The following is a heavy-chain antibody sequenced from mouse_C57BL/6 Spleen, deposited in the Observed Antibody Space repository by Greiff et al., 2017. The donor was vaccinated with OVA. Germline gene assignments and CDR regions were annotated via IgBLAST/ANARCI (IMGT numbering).Heavy chain of an antibody. V-gene: IGHV1-15*01. CDR2: IDPETGGT. J-gene: IGHJ4*01. CDR3: TRRGVVDPLAMDY. CDR1: GYTFTDYE. Sequence: QVQLQQSGAELVRPGASVTLSWKASGYTFTDYEMHWVKQTPVHGLEWIGAIDPETGGTAYNQKFKGKAILTADKSSSTAYMELRRLTSEDSAVYYCTRRGVVDPLAMDYWGQGTSVTVSS. D-gene: IGHD1-1*01.